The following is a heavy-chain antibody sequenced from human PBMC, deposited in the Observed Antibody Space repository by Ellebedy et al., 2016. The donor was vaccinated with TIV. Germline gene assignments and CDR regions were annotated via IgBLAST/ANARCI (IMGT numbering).Heavy chain of an antibody. D-gene: IGHD3-16*01. CDR3: ASLWDTVPGDSYTMDV. CDR2: IDPSNSNT. J-gene: IGHJ6*02. CDR1: GYSFTNLW. Sequence: GESLKISCKGSGYSFTNLWISWVRQMPGKGLEWMGRIDPSNSNTNYSPSFQGHVTISADKSISTAYLQWNNLRASDTAMYYCASLWDTVPGDSYTMDVWGQGTTVTVSS. V-gene: IGHV5-10-1*01.